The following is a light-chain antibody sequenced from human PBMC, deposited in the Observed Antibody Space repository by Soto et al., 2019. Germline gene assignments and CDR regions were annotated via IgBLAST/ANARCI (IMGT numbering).Light chain of an antibody. CDR1: SSDVGGYNY. Sequence: QSALTQPASVAGSPGQSITISCTGTSSDVGGYNYVSWYQQYPGKAPKLMIYEVSNRPSGVSNRFSGSKSGNTAFLTISGLQAEDEADYYCCSYTSHRLGVFGAGTKLTVL. V-gene: IGLV2-14*01. CDR3: CSYTSHRLGV. J-gene: IGLJ2*01. CDR2: EVS.